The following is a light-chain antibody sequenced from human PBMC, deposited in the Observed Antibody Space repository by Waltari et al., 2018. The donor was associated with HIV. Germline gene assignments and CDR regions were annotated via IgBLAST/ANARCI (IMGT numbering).Light chain of an antibody. CDR2: GIS. CDR3: QQYGSTPLT. Sequence: EVVLTQSPDTLSLSPGEGATLSCRASQTFKSNYLAWYQQTPGQAPRVLVYGISNRATCIPDRFSGSGSGTDFTLTISRLEPEDFAVYYCQQYGSTPLTFGGGTKVEI. CDR1: QTFKSNY. J-gene: IGKJ4*01. V-gene: IGKV3-20*01.